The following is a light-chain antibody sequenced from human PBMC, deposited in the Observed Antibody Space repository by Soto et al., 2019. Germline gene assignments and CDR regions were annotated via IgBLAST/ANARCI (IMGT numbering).Light chain of an antibody. CDR1: QSVSSNY. CDR2: GAS. CDR3: QQYGGSPPQT. Sequence: ETVLTQSPGTLSLSPGERATLSCRASQSVSSNYIAWYQQKPGQAPRLLIYGASSRATGIPDRFSGSGSGTDFTLTIRRLEPEDFAVYYCQQYGGSPPQTFGQGTKVEIK. J-gene: IGKJ1*01. V-gene: IGKV3-20*01.